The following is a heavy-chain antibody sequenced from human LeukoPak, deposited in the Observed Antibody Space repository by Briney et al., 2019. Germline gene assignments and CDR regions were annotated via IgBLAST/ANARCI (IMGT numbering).Heavy chain of an antibody. CDR1: GYTFTSYG. CDR2: ISAYNGNT. Sequence: ASVKVSCKASGYTFTSYGISWVRQAPGQGLEWMGWISAYNGNTNYAQKFQGRVTITADESTSTAYMELSSLRSEDTAVYYCARISLFGTGKYYFDYWGQGTLVTVSS. CDR3: ARISLFGTGKYYFDY. D-gene: IGHD7-27*01. J-gene: IGHJ4*02. V-gene: IGHV1-18*01.